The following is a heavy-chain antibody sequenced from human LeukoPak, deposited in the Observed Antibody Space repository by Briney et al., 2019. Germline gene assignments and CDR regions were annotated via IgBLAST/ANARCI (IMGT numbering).Heavy chain of an antibody. CDR1: GGTFSSYA. V-gene: IGHV1-69*05. D-gene: IGHD2-2*01. CDR3: ARGDIVVVPAAPAIEPYYYYYMDV. CDR2: IIPIFGTA. Sequence: SVTVSFKASGGTFSSYAISWVRQAPGQGLEWMGGIIPIFGTANYAQKFQGRVTITTDESTSTAYMELSSLRSEDTAVYYCARGDIVVVPAAPAIEPYYYYYMDVWGKGTTVTVSS. J-gene: IGHJ6*03.